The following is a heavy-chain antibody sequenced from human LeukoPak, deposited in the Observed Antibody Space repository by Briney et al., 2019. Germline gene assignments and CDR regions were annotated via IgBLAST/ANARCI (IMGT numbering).Heavy chain of an antibody. J-gene: IGHJ4*02. D-gene: IGHD6-19*01. CDR3: TTDWVAVAGFDY. CDR1: GFTFSNAW. Sequence: GGSLRLPCAASGFTFSNAWMNWVRQAPGKGLEWVGRIKSKTDGGTTDYAAPVKGRFTISRDDSKNTLYLQMNSLKTEDTAVYYCTTDWVAVAGFDYWGQGTLVTVSS. CDR2: IKSKTDGGTT. V-gene: IGHV3-15*07.